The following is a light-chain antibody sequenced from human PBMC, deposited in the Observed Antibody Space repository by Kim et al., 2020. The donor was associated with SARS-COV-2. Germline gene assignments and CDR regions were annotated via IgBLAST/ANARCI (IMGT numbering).Light chain of an antibody. CDR2: RNK. Sequence: GQRVTISCSGSSSNIGSNLVYWYQQLPGTAPKLLIYRNKQRPSGVPDRFSGSKSDTSASLAISGLRSEDEADYHCAAWDDSLDGWVFGGGTQLTVL. CDR1: SSNIGSNL. CDR3: AAWDDSLDGWV. J-gene: IGLJ3*02. V-gene: IGLV1-47*01.